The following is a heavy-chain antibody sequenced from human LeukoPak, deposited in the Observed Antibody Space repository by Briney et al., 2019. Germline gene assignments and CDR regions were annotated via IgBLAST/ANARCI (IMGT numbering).Heavy chain of an antibody. CDR1: GGSISSSSYY. CDR2: IYYSGST. V-gene: IGHV4-39*01. D-gene: IGHD3-10*01. CDR3: ARVNQLLWFGELLEDGFDY. Sequence: PSETLSLTCTVSGGSISSSSYYWGWIRQPPGKGLEWIGSIYYSGSTYYNPSLKSRVTISVDTSKNQFSLKLSSVTAADTAVYYCARVNQLLWFGELLEDGFDYWGQGTLVTVS. J-gene: IGHJ4*02.